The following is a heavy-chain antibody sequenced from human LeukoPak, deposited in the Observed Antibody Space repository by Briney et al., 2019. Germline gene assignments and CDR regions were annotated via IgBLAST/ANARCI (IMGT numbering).Heavy chain of an antibody. Sequence: SETLSLTCTVSAGSISSGSYYWSWIRQPAGKGLEWIGRIYTSGSTNYNPSLKSRVTISVDTSKNQFSLKLSSVTAADTAVYYCASLRERSYYARGFDYWGQGTLVTVSS. CDR2: IYTSGST. J-gene: IGHJ4*02. D-gene: IGHD1-26*01. CDR1: AGSISSGSYY. CDR3: ASLRERSYYARGFDY. V-gene: IGHV4-61*02.